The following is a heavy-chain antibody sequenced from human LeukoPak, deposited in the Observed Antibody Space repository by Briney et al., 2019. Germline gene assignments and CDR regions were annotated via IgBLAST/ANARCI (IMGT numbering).Heavy chain of an antibody. V-gene: IGHV3-30*18. J-gene: IGHJ6*02. CDR2: ISYDGSKK. Sequence: GGSLRLSCVASGFTFSSYGMHWVRQAPGKGLEWVAVISYDGSKKFHADSVKGRFTISRDNSKDTLYLKMNSLRAEDTALYYCAKEKFGELIYGMDVWGRGTTVTVSS. D-gene: IGHD3-10*01. CDR1: GFTFSSYG. CDR3: AKEKFGELIYGMDV.